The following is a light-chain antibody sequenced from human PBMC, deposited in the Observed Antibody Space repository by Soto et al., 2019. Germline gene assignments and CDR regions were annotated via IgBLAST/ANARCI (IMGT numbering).Light chain of an antibody. V-gene: IGLV1-40*01. CDR1: SSNIGAGYD. J-gene: IGLJ3*02. CDR3: QSYDSSLSGWV. Sequence: QSVLTQPPSVSGAPGQRVTISCTGSSSNIGAGYDVHWYQQLPETAPKLLIYDNNNRPSGVPDRFSGSKSGTSASLAITGLQAEDEADYYCQSYDSSLSGWVFGGGTKLTVL. CDR2: DNN.